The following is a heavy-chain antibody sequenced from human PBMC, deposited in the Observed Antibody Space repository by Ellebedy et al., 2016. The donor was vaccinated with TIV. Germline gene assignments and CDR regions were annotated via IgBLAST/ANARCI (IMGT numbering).Heavy chain of an antibody. Sequence: MPSETLSLTCTVSGGSIGSYYWSWIRQPAGKGLEWIGRIYTSGSTNYNPSLKSRVTMSVDTSKNQFSLKLSSVTAADTAVYYCARAGDGSGWYGDDAFDIWGQGTMVTVSS. D-gene: IGHD6-19*01. J-gene: IGHJ3*02. CDR3: ARAGDGSGWYGDDAFDI. CDR2: IYTSGST. V-gene: IGHV4-4*07. CDR1: GGSIGSYY.